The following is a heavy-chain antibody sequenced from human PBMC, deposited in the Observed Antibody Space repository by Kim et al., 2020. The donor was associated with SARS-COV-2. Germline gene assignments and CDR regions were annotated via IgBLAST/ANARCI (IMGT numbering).Heavy chain of an antibody. CDR1: GFTFSSHW. CDR3: ARDDPGAYYES. D-gene: IGHD3-16*01. CDR2: LNEDGSDK. Sequence: GGSLRLSCAASGFTFSSHWMTWVRQAPGKGLEWVAHLNEDGSDKYYLDSVKGRFTISRDNAKNSVYLQMNSLRAEDTAVYYCARDDPGAYYESWGQGTLV. J-gene: IGHJ5*02. V-gene: IGHV3-7*03.